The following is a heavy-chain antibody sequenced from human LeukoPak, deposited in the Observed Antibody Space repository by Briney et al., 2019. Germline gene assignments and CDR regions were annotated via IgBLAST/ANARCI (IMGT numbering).Heavy chain of an antibody. V-gene: IGHV1-18*01. CDR1: GGTFSSYA. CDR3: ARGGRAYVVWGSYRVIDY. CDR2: ISAYNGNT. J-gene: IGHJ4*02. D-gene: IGHD3-16*02. Sequence: ASVKASCKASGGTFSSYAISWVRQAPGQGLEWMGWISAYNGNTNYAQKLQGRVTMTTDTSTSTAYMELRSLRSDDTAVYYCARGGRAYVVWGSYRVIDYWGQGALVTVSS.